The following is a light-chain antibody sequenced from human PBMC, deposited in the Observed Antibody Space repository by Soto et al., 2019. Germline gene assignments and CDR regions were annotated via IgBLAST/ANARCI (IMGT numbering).Light chain of an antibody. CDR3: QQYNNWPLT. Sequence: VVMTQSPATLSLSPGEKATLSCRASQSISSYLAWYQQKPGQAPRLLIYGVSTRANGVPARFSGSGSGTVFTLTISSLQSEDFAVYYCQQYNNWPLTFGGGTKVDI. CDR2: GVS. J-gene: IGKJ4*01. V-gene: IGKV3-15*01. CDR1: QSISSY.